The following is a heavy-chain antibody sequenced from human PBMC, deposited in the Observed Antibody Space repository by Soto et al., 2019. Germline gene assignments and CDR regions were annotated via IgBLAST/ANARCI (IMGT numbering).Heavy chain of an antibody. V-gene: IGHV4-59*08. CDR2: IYYSGST. CDR1: GGSISSYY. J-gene: IGHJ6*03. Sequence: SETLSLTCTVSGGSISSYYWSWIRQPPGKGLEWIGYIYYSGSTNYNPSLKSRVTISVDTSKNQFSLKLSSVTAADTAVYYCARLYYYYYYMDVWGKGTTVTVSS. CDR3: ARLYYYYYYMDV.